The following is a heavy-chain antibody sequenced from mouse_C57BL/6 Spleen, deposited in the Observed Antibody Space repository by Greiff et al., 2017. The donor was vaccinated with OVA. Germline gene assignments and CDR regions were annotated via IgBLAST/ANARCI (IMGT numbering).Heavy chain of an antibody. J-gene: IGHJ4*01. CDR2: IWSDGST. V-gene: IGHV2-6*03. CDR3: ATYDGYSYAMDY. Sequence: QVQLKESGPGLVAPSQSLSITCTVSGFSLTSYGVHWVRQPPGKGLEWLVVIWSDGSTTYNSALKSRLSISKDNSKSQVFLKMNSSQTDDTAMYYCATYDGYSYAMDYWGQGTSVTVSS. CDR1: GFSLTSYG. D-gene: IGHD2-3*01.